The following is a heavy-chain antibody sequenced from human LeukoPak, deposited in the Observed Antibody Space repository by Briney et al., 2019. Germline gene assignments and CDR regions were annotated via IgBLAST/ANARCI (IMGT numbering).Heavy chain of an antibody. Sequence: PADTLSLTRTVSGGSISSYYWSWIRQPPGKGLEWIGYIYYSGSTSYNPSLKSRVTISVNTSKNQFSLKLSSVTAADTAVYYCARSSYYEFWSEADGFDYWGQGTLVTVSS. CDR3: ARSSYYEFWSEADGFDY. V-gene: IGHV4-59*07. CDR2: IYYSGST. D-gene: IGHD3-3*01. J-gene: IGHJ4*02. CDR1: GGSISSYY.